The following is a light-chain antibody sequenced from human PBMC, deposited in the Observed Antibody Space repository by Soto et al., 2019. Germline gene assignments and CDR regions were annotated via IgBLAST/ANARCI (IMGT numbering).Light chain of an antibody. Sequence: DIQMTQSPSTLSASVGDTVTITCRASQNINRWLAWYQQRPGKAPNLLIHKASSLEGGVPSRFSGRSSGTEFTLTISSRQPDDIATYFCLQYNVYPLTFGGGTKVEI. CDR2: KAS. J-gene: IGKJ4*01. V-gene: IGKV1-5*03. CDR3: LQYNVYPLT. CDR1: QNINRW.